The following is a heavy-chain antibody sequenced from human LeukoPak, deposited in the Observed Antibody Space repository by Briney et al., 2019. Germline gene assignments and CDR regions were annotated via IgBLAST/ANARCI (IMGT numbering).Heavy chain of an antibody. D-gene: IGHD2-21*02. CDR3: SNSYCGGDCYSGGYFDY. J-gene: IGHJ4*02. V-gene: IGHV3-49*04. CDR1: GFTFGDYG. Sequence: GGSLRLSCTGSGFTFGDYGMSWVRQAPGKGLEWVGFIRSKAYGGTTEYAASVEGRFTISRDDSKSIAYLQMNSLKTEDTAVYYCSNSYCGGDCYSGGYFDYWGQGTLVTVSS. CDR2: IRSKAYGGTT.